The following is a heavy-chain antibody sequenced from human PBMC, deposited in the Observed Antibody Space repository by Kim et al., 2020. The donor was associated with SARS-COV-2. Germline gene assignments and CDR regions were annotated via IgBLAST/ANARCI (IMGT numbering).Heavy chain of an antibody. Sequence: GGSLRLSCAASGFTFDDYAMHWVRQAPGKGLEWVSGISWNSGSIGYADSVKGRFTISRDNAKNSLYLQMNSLRAEDTALYYCAKAGAAAGKGYYYYYGMDVWGQGTTVTVSS. D-gene: IGHD6-13*01. CDR3: AKAGAAAGKGYYYYYGMDV. CDR1: GFTFDDYA. V-gene: IGHV3-9*01. CDR2: ISWNSGSI. J-gene: IGHJ6*02.